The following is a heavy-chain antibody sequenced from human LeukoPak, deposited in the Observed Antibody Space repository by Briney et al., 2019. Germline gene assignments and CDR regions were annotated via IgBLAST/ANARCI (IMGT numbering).Heavy chain of an antibody. CDR3: ARRGYSSGYYYLEY. D-gene: IGHD6-19*01. CDR2: IYYSGST. Sequence: SETLSLTCTVSGGAVSGYYWSWIRQPPGKGLEWIGYIYYSGSTDYNPSLKSRVTISSDTSKNQFSLKLSSVTAADTAVYYCARRGYSSGYYYLEYWGQATLGAVSS. J-gene: IGHJ4*02. CDR1: GGAVSGYY. V-gene: IGHV4-59*08.